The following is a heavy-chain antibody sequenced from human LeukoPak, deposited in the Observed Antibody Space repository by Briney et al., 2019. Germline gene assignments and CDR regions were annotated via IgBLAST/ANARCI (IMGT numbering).Heavy chain of an antibody. CDR2: IYYSGST. Sequence: PSETLSLTCTVSGGSISSHYWSWIRQPPGKGLEWIGYIYYSGSTNYSPSLKSRVTISVDTSKNQFSLKLSSVTAADTAVYYCARDRNYYGSWSYLDWFDPWGQGTLVTVSS. CDR1: GGSISSHY. CDR3: ARDRNYYGSWSYLDWFDP. J-gene: IGHJ5*02. D-gene: IGHD3-10*01. V-gene: IGHV4-59*11.